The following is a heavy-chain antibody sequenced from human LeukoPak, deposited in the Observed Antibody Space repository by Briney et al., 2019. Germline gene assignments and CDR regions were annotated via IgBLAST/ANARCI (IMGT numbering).Heavy chain of an antibody. Sequence: GGSLRLSCAASGFTFSTHAMAWVRQAPGKGLEWLSYISGSSNVIYYADSVKGRFTISRDNAKDSLYLQMNSLKAEDTAVYYCARGLYYMDVWGKGTTVTVSS. V-gene: IGHV3-48*01. J-gene: IGHJ6*03. CDR2: ISGSSNVI. CDR3: ARGLYYMDV. CDR1: GFTFSTHA.